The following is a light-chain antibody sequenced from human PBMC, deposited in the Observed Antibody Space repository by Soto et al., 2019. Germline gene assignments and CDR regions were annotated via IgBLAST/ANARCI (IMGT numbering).Light chain of an antibody. V-gene: IGLV2-14*03. CDR2: DVS. CDR1: SSDVGGYKF. Sequence: SALTQPSSVSGSPGQSITISCTGTSSDVGGYKFVSWYQHHPGKAPKLIIYDVSNRPSGVSILFSGSKSDNTASLTISGLQPEDEADYHCSSYTASNTRQIVFGTGTKVTVL. CDR3: SSYTASNTRQIV. J-gene: IGLJ1*01.